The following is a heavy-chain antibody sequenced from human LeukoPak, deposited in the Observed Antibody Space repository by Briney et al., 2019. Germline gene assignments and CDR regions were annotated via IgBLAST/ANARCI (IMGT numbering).Heavy chain of an antibody. CDR3: ACPRGYSGYEGFQDAFDI. V-gene: IGHV1-69*01. Sequence: SVKVSCKASGGTFSSYAISWVRQAPGQGLEWMGGIIPIFGAANYAQKFQGRVTITADESTSTAYMELSSLRSEDTAVYYCACPRGYSGYEGFQDAFDIWGQGTMVTVSS. CDR2: IIPIFGAA. D-gene: IGHD5-12*01. J-gene: IGHJ3*02. CDR1: GGTFSSYA.